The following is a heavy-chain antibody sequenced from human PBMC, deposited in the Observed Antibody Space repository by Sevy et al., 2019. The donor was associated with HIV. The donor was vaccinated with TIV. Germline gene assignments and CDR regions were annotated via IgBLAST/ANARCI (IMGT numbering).Heavy chain of an antibody. CDR3: AREGCTRPHDY. CDR2: LSFSCGKI. CDR1: GFNFNRYS. V-gene: IGHV3-23*01. J-gene: IGHJ4*02. D-gene: IGHD2-8*01. Sequence: GGSLRLSCAVSGFNFNRYSMSWVRQAPGKGLEWVSTLSFSCGKINYADSVKGRFIISRDDSKNTLYLQMNSLRAEDTAVYFCAREGCTRPHDYGGQGTLVTVSS.